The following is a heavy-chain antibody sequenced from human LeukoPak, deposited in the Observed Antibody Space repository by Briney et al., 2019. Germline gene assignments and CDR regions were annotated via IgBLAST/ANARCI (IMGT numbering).Heavy chain of an antibody. CDR1: GFTFSDYY. CDR2: ISSSGSTI. CDR3: ARDPLVPNEYSSGWYVGDYYYGMDV. J-gene: IGHJ6*02. D-gene: IGHD6-19*01. V-gene: IGHV3-11*01. Sequence: GGSLRLSCAASGFTFSDYYMSWIRQAPGKGLEWVSYISSSGSTIYYADSVKGRFTISRDNAKNSLYLQMNSLRAEDTAVYYCARDPLVPNEYSSGWYVGDYYYGMDVWGQGTTVTVSS.